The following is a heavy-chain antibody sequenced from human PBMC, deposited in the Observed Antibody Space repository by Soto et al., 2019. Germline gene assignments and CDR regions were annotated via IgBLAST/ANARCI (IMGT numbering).Heavy chain of an antibody. J-gene: IGHJ5*02. CDR3: ARVIRTMVRGVITRWFDP. CDR1: GGSISSYY. D-gene: IGHD3-10*01. Sequence: SETLSLTCTVSGGSISSYYWSWIRQPPGKGLEWIGYIYYSGSTNYNPSLKSRVTISVDTSKNQFSLKLSSVTAADTAVYYCARVIRTMVRGVITRWFDPWGQGTLVTVSS. V-gene: IGHV4-59*01. CDR2: IYYSGST.